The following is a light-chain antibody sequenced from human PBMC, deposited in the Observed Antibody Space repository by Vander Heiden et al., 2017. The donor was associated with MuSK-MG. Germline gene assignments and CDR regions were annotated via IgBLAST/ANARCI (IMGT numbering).Light chain of an antibody. J-gene: IGKJ4*01. Sequence: DIKMTQSPPSLSASVGDRVTITCRASQGINNYLAWFQQKPGKAPKFLIYGASSLQSGVPSKFSGRGSGTDFTLTISSLQPADFATYYCQQYKSYPLTFGGGTKVEIK. CDR1: QGINNY. CDR2: GAS. CDR3: QQYKSYPLT. V-gene: IGKV1-16*02.